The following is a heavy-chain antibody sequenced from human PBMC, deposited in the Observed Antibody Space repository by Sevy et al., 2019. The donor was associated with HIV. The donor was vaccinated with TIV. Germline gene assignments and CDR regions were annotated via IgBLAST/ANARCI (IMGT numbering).Heavy chain of an antibody. Sequence: GGSLRLSCAASGFTFSSYSMNWVRQAPGKGLEWVSSISSTSSHIYYADSVKGRFTISRDNAKNSLYLQMNSLRAEDTAVYYCASVFHCSGGSRYDDYWGQGTLVTVSS. D-gene: IGHD2-15*01. CDR1: GFTFSSYS. CDR3: ASVFHCSGGSRYDDY. CDR2: ISSTSSHI. J-gene: IGHJ4*02. V-gene: IGHV3-21*01.